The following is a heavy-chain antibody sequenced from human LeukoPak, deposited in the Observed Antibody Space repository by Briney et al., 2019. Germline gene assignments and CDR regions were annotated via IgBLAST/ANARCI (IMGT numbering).Heavy chain of an antibody. J-gene: IGHJ4*02. CDR2: ISGSGGST. CDR1: GFTFSSYA. V-gene: IGHV3-23*01. Sequence: GGSLRLSCAASGFTFSSYAKNWVRQAPGKGLEWVSAISGSGGSTYYAGSVKGRFTISRDNSKNTLYLQMNSLRAEDTAVYYCAGLYGDYGPYYFDYWGQGTLVTVSS. CDR3: AGLYGDYGPYYFDY. D-gene: IGHD4-17*01.